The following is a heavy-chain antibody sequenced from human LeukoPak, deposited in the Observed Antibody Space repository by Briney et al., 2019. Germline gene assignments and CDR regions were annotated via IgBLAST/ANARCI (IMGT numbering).Heavy chain of an antibody. Sequence: GGSLRLSCAASGFTLSIYAMSWVRQAPGKGRERGSAISGRGGSTYYADSSKGRFTISRDHSKNTLYLQMNSLRAEDTAVYYCAKVNSRPYYFDYWGQGTLVTVSS. J-gene: IGHJ4*02. D-gene: IGHD6-13*01. CDR1: GFTLSIYA. CDR2: ISGRGGST. CDR3: AKVNSRPYYFDY. V-gene: IGHV3-23*01.